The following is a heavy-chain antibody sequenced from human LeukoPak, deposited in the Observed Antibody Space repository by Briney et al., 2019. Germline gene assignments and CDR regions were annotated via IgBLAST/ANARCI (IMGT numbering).Heavy chain of an antibody. CDR1: GYTFTSYA. V-gene: IGHV1-3*01. J-gene: IGHJ4*02. Sequence: RASVKVSCKASGYTFTSYAMHWVRQAPGQRLEWMGWINAGNGNTKYSQKFQGRVTITRDTSASTAYMELSSLRSEDTAVYYCAIPDPFTSDYFDYWGQGTLVTVSS. CDR3: AIPDPFTSDYFDY. CDR2: INAGNGNT. D-gene: IGHD2/OR15-2a*01.